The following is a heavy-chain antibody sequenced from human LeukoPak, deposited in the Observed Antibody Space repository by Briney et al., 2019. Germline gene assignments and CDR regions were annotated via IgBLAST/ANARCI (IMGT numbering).Heavy chain of an antibody. CDR2: ISSSGGTT. CDR3: AKALGSIVVTTTDY. J-gene: IGHJ4*02. CDR1: GFTFTSYA. Sequence: GGFLRLSCAASGFTFTSYAMSWVRQAPGKGLEWVSAISSSGGTTYYADSVKGRFTISRDNSKNTLYMQMHSLRAEDTAVYYCAKALGSIVVTTTDYWGQGTLVTVSS. D-gene: IGHD5-12*01. V-gene: IGHV3-23*01.